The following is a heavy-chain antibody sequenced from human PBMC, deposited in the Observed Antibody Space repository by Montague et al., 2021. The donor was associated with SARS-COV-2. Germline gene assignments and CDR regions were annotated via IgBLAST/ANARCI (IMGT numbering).Heavy chain of an antibody. J-gene: IGHJ5*02. V-gene: IGHV4-59*01. CDR1: GGSISSYY. Sequence: SETRSLTCTVSGGSISSYYWSWIRQPPGKGLEWIGYIYYRGSTNYNPSLETRVTISVDPSKNQFSLKLSSVTAADTAVYYCAREDRWNWFDPWGQGTLVIVSS. D-gene: IGHD5-24*01. CDR3: AREDRWNWFDP. CDR2: IYYRGST.